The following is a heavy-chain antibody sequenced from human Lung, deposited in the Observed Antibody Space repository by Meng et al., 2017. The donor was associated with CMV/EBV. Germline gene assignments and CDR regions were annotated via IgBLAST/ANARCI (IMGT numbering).Heavy chain of an antibody. J-gene: IGHJ5*02. CDR3: GSDAYFNTWYPNWFDP. Sequence: ASVKVSRKAYGYAFSNYGVTWVRQAPGEGPEWMGWISGYNGNTKYAQKFQGRVTMTADTSTSTVYMELRSLTSDDTAVDYCGSDAYFNTWYPNWFDPWGQGTLVTVSS. CDR2: ISGYNGNT. D-gene: IGHD6-13*01. V-gene: IGHV1-18*01. CDR1: GYAFSNYG.